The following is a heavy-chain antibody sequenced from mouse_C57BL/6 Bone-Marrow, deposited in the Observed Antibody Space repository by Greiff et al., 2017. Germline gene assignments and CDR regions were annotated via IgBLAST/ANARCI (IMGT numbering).Heavy chain of an antibody. CDR2: IDPETGGT. CDR1: GYTFTDYE. J-gene: IGHJ3*01. CDR3: TRNYYDYDGAWFAY. V-gene: IGHV1-15*01. D-gene: IGHD2-4*01. Sequence: VKLQQSGAELVRPGASVTLSCKASGYTFTDYEMHWVKQTPVHGLEWIGAIDPETGGTAYNQKFKGKAILTADKSSSTAYMALRSLTSEDSAVYYCTRNYYDYDGAWFAYWGQGTLVTVSA.